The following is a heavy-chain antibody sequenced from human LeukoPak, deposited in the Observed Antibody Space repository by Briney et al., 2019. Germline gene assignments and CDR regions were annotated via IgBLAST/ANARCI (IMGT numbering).Heavy chain of an antibody. CDR1: GFSFSSYS. CDR2: IWSDGSQK. V-gene: IGHV3-33*06. D-gene: IGHD1-26*01. Sequence: PGGSLRLSCAASGFSFSSYSFHWVRQAPGKGLEWVAVIWSDGSQKYYADSVEGRFTISRDNSKDTLYLQMNSLRAEDTAVYYCLKESRGAAIFDYWGQGTLLTLSS. J-gene: IGHJ4*02. CDR3: LKESRGAAIFDY.